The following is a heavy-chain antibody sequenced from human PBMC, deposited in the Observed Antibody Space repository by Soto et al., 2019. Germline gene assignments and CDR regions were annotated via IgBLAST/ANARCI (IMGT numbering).Heavy chain of an antibody. CDR2: IFYSGSF. V-gene: IGHV4-31*03. J-gene: IGHJ4*02. Sequence: QVQLQESGPGLVKPSQTLSLTCTVSGGSISSGTSYWSWIRQRPGKGLEWIGYIFYSGSFYYTPSLRGRVMILADTSKNQFTLRLSSVTAEDTAVYYCARAPETPSILGVALPYFFDYWGQGALVTVSS. D-gene: IGHD3-3*01. CDR3: ARAPETPSILGVALPYFFDY. CDR1: GGSISSGTSY.